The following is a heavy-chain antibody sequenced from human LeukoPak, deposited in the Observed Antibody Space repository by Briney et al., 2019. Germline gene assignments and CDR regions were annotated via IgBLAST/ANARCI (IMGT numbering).Heavy chain of an antibody. CDR3: AKQLGYCSDGSCYFPY. CDR2: ISNNGGYT. V-gene: IGHV3-23*01. D-gene: IGHD2-15*01. J-gene: IGHJ4*02. CDR1: GFTFSSSA. Sequence: GGSLRLSCAASGFTFSSSAMSWVRQAPGKGLEWVSAISNNGGYTYYADSAQGRFTISRDNSKSTLCLQMNSLRAEDTAVYYCAKQLGYCSDGSCYFPYRGQGTLVTVSS.